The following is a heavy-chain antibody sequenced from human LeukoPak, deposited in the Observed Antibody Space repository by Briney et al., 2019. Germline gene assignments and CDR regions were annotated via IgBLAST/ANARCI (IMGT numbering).Heavy chain of an antibody. J-gene: IGHJ4*02. CDR2: IRYDGSIQ. V-gene: IGHV3-30*02. D-gene: IGHD5-18*01. CDR3: AKGYGESHFDS. CDR1: GFTFRSYG. Sequence: GGSLTLSCTASGFTFRSYGMHLVRQAPGKGLEWVAFIRYDGSIQYYAHSVKGRFTISRDNSNNTLYLQMSTLRGDDTAVYFCAKGYGESHFDSWGQGTLVTVSS.